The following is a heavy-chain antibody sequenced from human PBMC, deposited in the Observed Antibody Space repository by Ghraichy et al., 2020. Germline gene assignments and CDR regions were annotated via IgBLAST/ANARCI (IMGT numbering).Heavy chain of an antibody. V-gene: IGHV3-11*05. CDR3: ARDGGWNRGAYFDY. Sequence: GGSLRLSCVASGFTFSDYYMSWIRQAPGKGLEWISYISMSSTYTNYAESVEGRFTISRDNAKNSLYLQMNSLRAEDTAVYYCARDGGWNRGAYFDYWGQGTPVTVSS. CDR2: ISMSSTYT. D-gene: IGHD1-1*01. CDR1: GFTFSDYY. J-gene: IGHJ4*02.